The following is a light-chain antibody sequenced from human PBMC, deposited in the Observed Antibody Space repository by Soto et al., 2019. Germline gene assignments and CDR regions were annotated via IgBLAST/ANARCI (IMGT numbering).Light chain of an antibody. CDR2: GAS. V-gene: IGKV1-27*01. CDR1: QGIANN. CDR3: QTYNTAPTWT. J-gene: IGKJ1*01. Sequence: DILMTQSPSSLSASLGDSVSITCRATQGIANNLAWYQQKPGKVPKLLIYGASALHSGAPSRFSGSGSETEFTLTISGLQPEDVATYYCQTYNTAPTWTFGQGTKVEIK.